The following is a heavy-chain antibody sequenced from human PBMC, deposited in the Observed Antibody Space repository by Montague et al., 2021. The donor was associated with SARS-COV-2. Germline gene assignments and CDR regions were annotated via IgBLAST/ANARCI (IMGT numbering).Heavy chain of an antibody. CDR1: GGSISSSSYY. CDR3: ARQGDIVVVVAATEIHYYYGMDV. D-gene: IGHD2-15*01. Sequence: SETLSLTCTVSGGSISSSSYYWGWIRQPPGKGLEWIGSIYYSGSTYYNPSLKSRVTISVDTSKSQFSLKLSSVTAAGTAVYYCARQGDIVVVVAATEIHYYYGMDVWGQGTTVTVSS. V-gene: IGHV4-39*01. J-gene: IGHJ6*02. CDR2: IYYSGST.